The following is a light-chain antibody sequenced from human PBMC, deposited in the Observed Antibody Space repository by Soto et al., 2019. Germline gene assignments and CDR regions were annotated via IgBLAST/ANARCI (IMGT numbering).Light chain of an antibody. V-gene: IGKV1-33*01. CDR2: DAS. Sequence: DIQMTQSPSSLSASVGDRVTITCQASQDISNYLNWYQQKPGKAPKLLIFDASNVETGVPSRFSGSCSGTDFTFTIHSLQPEDAATYYCQQYEDLPLTFGGGTKVGIK. CDR3: QQYEDLPLT. J-gene: IGKJ4*01. CDR1: QDISNY.